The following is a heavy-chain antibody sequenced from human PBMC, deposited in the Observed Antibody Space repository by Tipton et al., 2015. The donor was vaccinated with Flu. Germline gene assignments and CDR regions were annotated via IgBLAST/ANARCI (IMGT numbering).Heavy chain of an antibody. Sequence: GSLRLSCAASGFTFSDYYMTWIRQAPGKGLEWVSYISSSSSYTNYADSVKGRYTISRDNAKNSLYLQMNSLRAEDTAVYYCARAGSYYVSRPRHAFDIWGQGTMVTVSS. D-gene: IGHD1-26*01. J-gene: IGHJ3*02. V-gene: IGHV3-11*06. CDR3: ARAGSYYVSRPRHAFDI. CDR2: ISSSSSYT. CDR1: GFTFSDYY.